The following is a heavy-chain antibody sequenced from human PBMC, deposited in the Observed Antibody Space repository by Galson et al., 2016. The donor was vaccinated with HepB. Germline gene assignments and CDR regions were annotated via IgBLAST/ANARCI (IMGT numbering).Heavy chain of an antibody. D-gene: IGHD6-25*01. CDR3: AKSARPHPNAFDI. CDR2: ISGRGGDT. CDR1: GFTFSAFP. J-gene: IGHJ3*02. V-gene: IGHV3-23*01. Sequence: SLRLSCAASGFTFSAFPMSWVRQAPGKGLEWVSTISGRGGDTYSADSVRGRFTISRDNSKNTLFLQMTSLRTDDTAVYYCAKSARPHPNAFDIWGQGTLVTVSS.